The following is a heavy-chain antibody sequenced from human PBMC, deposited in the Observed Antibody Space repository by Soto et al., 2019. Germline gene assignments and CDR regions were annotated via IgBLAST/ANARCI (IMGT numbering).Heavy chain of an antibody. Sequence: QVPLVESGGGVVQPGRSLRLSCAASGFTFSSYAMHWVSQAPVKGLEWVAVISYDGSNKYYADSVKGRFTISRDNSKNTLYLQMNSLRAEDTAVYYCAKTLVGATTDAFDIWGQGTMVTVSS. CDR3: AKTLVGATTDAFDI. CDR1: GFTFSSYA. CDR2: ISYDGSNK. J-gene: IGHJ3*02. D-gene: IGHD1-26*01. V-gene: IGHV3-30-3*01.